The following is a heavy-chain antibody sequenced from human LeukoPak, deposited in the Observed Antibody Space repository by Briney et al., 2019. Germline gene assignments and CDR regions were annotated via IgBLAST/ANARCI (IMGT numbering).Heavy chain of an antibody. J-gene: IGHJ6*02. CDR2: ISSSGSTI. CDR3: ARVSSGWYLYYYYGMDV. D-gene: IGHD6-19*01. CDR1: GFTFSSYE. Sequence: GGSLRLSCAASGFTFSSYEMNWVRQAPGKGLEWVSYISSSGSTIYYADSVKGRFTISRDNAKNSLYLQMNSLRAEDTAVYYCARVSSGWYLYYYYGMDVWGQGTTVTVSS. V-gene: IGHV3-48*03.